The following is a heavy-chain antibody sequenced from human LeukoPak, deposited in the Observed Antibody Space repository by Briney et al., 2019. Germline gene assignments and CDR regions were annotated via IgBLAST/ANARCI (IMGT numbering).Heavy chain of an antibody. CDR2: LYYTGST. J-gene: IGHJ4*02. V-gene: IGHV4-39*07. CDR1: GGSIAITTYY. Sequence: PSETLSLTCTVSGGSIAITTYYWAWIRQSPGEGLEWIGSLYYTGSTYYNPSLQSRVTISVDTSKNQVSLSLRSVTAADTAVYYCARTVGTNTYLDNWGQGTLVTVSS. D-gene: IGHD4-23*01. CDR3: ARTVGTNTYLDN.